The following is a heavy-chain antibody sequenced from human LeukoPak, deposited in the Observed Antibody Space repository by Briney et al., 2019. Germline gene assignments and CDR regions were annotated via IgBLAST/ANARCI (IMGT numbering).Heavy chain of an antibody. Sequence: GGSLRLSCEASGFTFSSYDMNWVRQAPGKGLQWISHITQGGSTIYYADSVKGRFSISRDNAKNSLYLQMNSLRAEDTAFYYCARPLGITGTTPFDHWGQGTLVTVSS. J-gene: IGHJ4*02. CDR3: ARPLGITGTTPFDH. CDR2: ITQGGSTI. CDR1: GFTFSSYD. V-gene: IGHV3-48*03. D-gene: IGHD1/OR15-1a*01.